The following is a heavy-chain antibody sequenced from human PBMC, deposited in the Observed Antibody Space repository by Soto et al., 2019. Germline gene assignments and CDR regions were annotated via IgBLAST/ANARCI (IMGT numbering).Heavy chain of an antibody. CDR1: GGSISTYY. D-gene: IGHD3-3*01. V-gene: IGHV4-4*07. Sequence: SETPSLTCSVSGGSISTYYCNWIRQPAGXGLEWXGRIXXXGXTXXXPXXXXRVTLSFDTSKNQFSLKLSSVTAADTAVYYCARGGHDFWSGPFDYWGQGTPVTVSS. CDR2: IXXXGXT. J-gene: IGHJ4*02. CDR3: ARGGHDFWSGPFDY.